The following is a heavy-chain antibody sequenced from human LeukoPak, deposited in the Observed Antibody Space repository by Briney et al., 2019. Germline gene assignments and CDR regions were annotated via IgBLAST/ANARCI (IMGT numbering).Heavy chain of an antibody. CDR1: GGSFSGYY. Sequence: SETLSLTCAVYGGSFSGYYWSWIRQPPGKGLEWIGEINHSGSTNYNPSLKSRVTMSIDTSKNQFSLNLISVTAADTAVYYCARDSGTTGEVKFDPWGQGTLVTVSS. CDR2: INHSGST. J-gene: IGHJ5*02. V-gene: IGHV4-34*01. D-gene: IGHD3-10*01. CDR3: ARDSGTTGEVKFDP.